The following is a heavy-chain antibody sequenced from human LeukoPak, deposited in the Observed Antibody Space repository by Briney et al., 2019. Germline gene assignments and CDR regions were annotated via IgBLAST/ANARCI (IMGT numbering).Heavy chain of an antibody. Sequence: SETLSLTCTVSGGSVSSGAYYWSWIRQHPGKGLEWIGYISYSGNTYYNPSLRSRASISEDTPKSQFSLKLSSTTAADTAVYYCARATVATPSEFDYWGQGTLVTVSS. CDR2: ISYSGNT. V-gene: IGHV4-31*03. CDR1: GGSVSSGAYY. D-gene: IGHD4-17*01. CDR3: ARATVATPSEFDY. J-gene: IGHJ4*02.